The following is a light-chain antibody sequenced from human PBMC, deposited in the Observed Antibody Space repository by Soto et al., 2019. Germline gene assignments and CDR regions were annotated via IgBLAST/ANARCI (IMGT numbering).Light chain of an antibody. CDR1: SSDVGGYNY. CDR3: SSYTTSSTHWV. V-gene: IGLV2-14*01. CDR2: EVS. Sequence: QSALTQPASVSGSPGQSITISCTGTSSDVGGYNYVSWYQQHPGKAPKLMIYEVSNRPSGVSNRFSGSKSGNTASLTLSGFQAEDEDDYDCSSYTTSSTHWVFGGGTKLTVL. J-gene: IGLJ3*02.